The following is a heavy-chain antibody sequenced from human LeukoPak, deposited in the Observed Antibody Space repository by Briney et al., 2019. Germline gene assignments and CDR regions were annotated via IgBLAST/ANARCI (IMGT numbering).Heavy chain of an antibody. CDR3: AREDTVTYYFDY. CDR1: GYTFTSYY. Sequence: ASVKVSCKASGYTFTSYYMHWVRQAPGQGLEWMGIINPSGRSTSYAQKFQGRVTMTRDTSTSTVYMELSSLRSEDTAVYYCAREDTVTYYFDYWGQGTLVTVSS. D-gene: IGHD4-17*01. V-gene: IGHV1-46*01. CDR2: INPSGRST. J-gene: IGHJ4*02.